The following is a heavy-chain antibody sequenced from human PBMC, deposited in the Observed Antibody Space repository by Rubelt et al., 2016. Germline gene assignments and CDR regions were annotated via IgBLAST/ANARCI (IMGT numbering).Heavy chain of an antibody. J-gene: IGHJ2*01. V-gene: IGHV3-21*05. CDR3: ARGGLSPWEDIVLRVYARDWYFDL. D-gene: IGHD2-8*01. CDR2: ISSSSSTI. CDR1: GFTFSSYS. Sequence: EVQLVESGGGLVKPGGSLRLSCAASGFTFSSYSMNWVRQAPGKGLEWVSYISSSSSTIYYADSVKGRFTISRDNAKNSLYLQMNSLRAEDTAVDYCARGGLSPWEDIVLRVYARDWYFDLWGRGTLVTVSS.